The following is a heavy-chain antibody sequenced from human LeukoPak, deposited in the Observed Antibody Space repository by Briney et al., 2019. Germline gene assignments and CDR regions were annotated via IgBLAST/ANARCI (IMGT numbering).Heavy chain of an antibody. CDR2: IFHSGST. CDR1: GFTFSTFAM. V-gene: IGHV4-4*02. D-gene: IGHD3-22*01. J-gene: IGHJ4*02. CDR3: ARGQNFYDSSGYYGGYADH. Sequence: GSLRLSCAASGFTFSTFAMIWVRPPPGKGLEWIGEIFHSGSTNYNPSLKSRVIMSVDKSKNQFSLKLTSVTAADTAVYYCARGQNFYDSSGYYGGYADHWGQGTLVTVSS.